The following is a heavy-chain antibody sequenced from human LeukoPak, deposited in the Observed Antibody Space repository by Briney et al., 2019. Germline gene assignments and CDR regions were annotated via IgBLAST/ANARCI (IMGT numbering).Heavy chain of an antibody. V-gene: IGHV3-21*05. CDR1: GFTFSSYA. CDR3: ARVEQWLPQNDY. J-gene: IGHJ4*02. CDR2: ISSSSSYT. D-gene: IGHD6-19*01. Sequence: GGSLRLSCAASGFTFSSYAMSWVRQAPGKGLEWVSYISSSSSYTNYADSVKGRFTISRDNAKNSLYLQMDSLRAEDTAVYYCARVEQWLPQNDYWGQGTLVTVSS.